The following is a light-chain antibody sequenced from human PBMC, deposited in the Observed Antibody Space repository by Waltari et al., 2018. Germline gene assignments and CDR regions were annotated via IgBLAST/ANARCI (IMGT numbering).Light chain of an antibody. Sequence: EIVLTQSPGTLSLSPGERSTLSCRASQSVSSSYLAWYQQKPGQDSRLLIDDAASRATGSPDRCSGSGAGTDFTLTISRLEPEDFAVYYCQQYGSSPPGLTFGGGTKVEIK. CDR2: DAA. CDR1: QSVSSSY. V-gene: IGKV3-20*01. J-gene: IGKJ4*01. CDR3: QQYGSSPPGLT.